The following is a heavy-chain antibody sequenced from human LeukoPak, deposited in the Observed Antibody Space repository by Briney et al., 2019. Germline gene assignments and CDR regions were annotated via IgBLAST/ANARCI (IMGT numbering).Heavy chain of an antibody. Sequence: GGSLRLSCAASGFTVSSNYMSWVRQAPGKGLEWVSVIYSGGSTYYADSVKGRFTISRDNSKNTLYLQMNSLRAEDTAVYYCARAVGATRSFDYWGQGTLVTVSS. D-gene: IGHD1-26*01. CDR2: IYSGGST. CDR3: ARAVGATRSFDY. J-gene: IGHJ4*02. V-gene: IGHV3-66*01. CDR1: GFTVSSNY.